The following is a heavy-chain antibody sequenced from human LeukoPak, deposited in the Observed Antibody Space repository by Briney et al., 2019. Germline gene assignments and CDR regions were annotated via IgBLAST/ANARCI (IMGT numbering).Heavy chain of an antibody. J-gene: IGHJ5*02. D-gene: IGHD2/OR15-2a*01. CDR1: GFTFSAYS. CDR2: ISSRSDYI. V-gene: IGHV3-21*01. CDR3: ARGKTSQNIVTRKTYNWFDP. Sequence: GGSLRLSCAASGFTFSAYSMNWVRQAPGKGLEWVSTISSRSDYIYYADSVKGRFTISRDNAKNSLYLQMKSLRAEDTAVYYCARGKTSQNIVTRKTYNWFDPWGQGTLVTVSS.